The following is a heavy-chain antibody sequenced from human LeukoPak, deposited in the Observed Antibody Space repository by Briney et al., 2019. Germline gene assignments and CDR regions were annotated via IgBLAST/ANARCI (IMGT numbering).Heavy chain of an antibody. V-gene: IGHV4-59*12. CDR3: ARPAGGYSSFFDY. Sequence: SETLSLTCSVSGDSISSNYWSWMRQPPGKGLEWIGYIYYSGSTNYNPSLKSRVTISVDTSKNQFSLKLSSVTVADTAVYYCARPAGGYSSFFDYWGQGTLVTVSS. D-gene: IGHD5-18*01. J-gene: IGHJ4*02. CDR2: IYYSGST. CDR1: GDSISSNY.